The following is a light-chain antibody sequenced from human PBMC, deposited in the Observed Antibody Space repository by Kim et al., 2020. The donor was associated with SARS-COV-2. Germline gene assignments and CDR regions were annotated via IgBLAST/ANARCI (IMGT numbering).Light chain of an antibody. Sequence: GQSITISSTGTSSDVGAYNYVSCYQQHPGKAPKLMIYDVSNRPSGVSNRFSGSKSGNTASLTISGLQAEDEADYYCSSYTSTRTLVFGGGTKLTVL. J-gene: IGLJ3*02. CDR1: SSDVGAYNY. CDR2: DVS. CDR3: SSYTSTRTLV. V-gene: IGLV2-14*03.